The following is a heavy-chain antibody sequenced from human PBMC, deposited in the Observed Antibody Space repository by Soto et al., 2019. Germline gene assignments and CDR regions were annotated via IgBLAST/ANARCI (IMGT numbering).Heavy chain of an antibody. CDR2: IRSKAYGGAT. Sequence: EVPLVESGGGLVQPGRSLRLSCTGSGFTFGDYAMSWFRQAPGKGLEWVSVIRSKAYGGATEYAASVKGRFTISRDDSKSIAYLQMNSLKTEDTAVYYCVRRQYLDYWGQGTLVTVSS. V-gene: IGHV3-49*03. J-gene: IGHJ4*02. CDR3: VRRQYLDY. CDR1: GFTFGDYA.